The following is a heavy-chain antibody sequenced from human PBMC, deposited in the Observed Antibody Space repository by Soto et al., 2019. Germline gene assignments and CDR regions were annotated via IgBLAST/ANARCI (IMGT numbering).Heavy chain of an antibody. J-gene: IGHJ6*02. CDR1: GYKVSTWHNFTSYW. Sequence: PGESLKICCMGSGYKVSTWHNFTSYWIAWVRQMPGEGLEWMGIIYPGDSDTRYSPSFQGQVTISADKSINSVYLQWSSLKASDTATYYCARLGFNYDFLFGYYKVHHYYGIDVWAQRTTVTGSS. D-gene: IGHD3-9*01. V-gene: IGHV5-51*01. CDR3: ARLGFNYDFLFGYYKVHHYYGIDV. CDR2: IYPGDSDT.